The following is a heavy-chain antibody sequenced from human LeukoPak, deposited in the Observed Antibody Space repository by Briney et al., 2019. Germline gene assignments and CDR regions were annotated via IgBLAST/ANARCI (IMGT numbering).Heavy chain of an antibody. CDR2: INHSGST. Sequence: SETLSLTCAVCGGSFSGYYWSWIRRPPGKGLEWIGEINHSGSTNYNPSLKSRVTISVDTSKNQFSLKLSSVTAADTAVYYCAREVTILRYPLYQPWGQGTLVTVSS. CDR1: GGSFSGYY. J-gene: IGHJ5*02. D-gene: IGHD3-9*01. V-gene: IGHV4-34*01. CDR3: AREVTILRYPLYQP.